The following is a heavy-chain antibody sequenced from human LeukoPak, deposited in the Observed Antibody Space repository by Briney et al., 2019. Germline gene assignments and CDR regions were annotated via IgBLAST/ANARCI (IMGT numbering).Heavy chain of an antibody. CDR3: ARRVEDSGYNY. Sequence: SVKVSCKASGGTFSSLTINWVRQAPVQGLEWMGGIIPIFGRANYAQKFQGRVTITADDSTSTAYMELSSLRSEDTAVYYCARRVEDSGYNYWGQGTLVTVSS. CDR1: GGTFSSLT. J-gene: IGHJ4*02. D-gene: IGHD3-22*01. CDR2: IIPIFGRA. V-gene: IGHV1-69*13.